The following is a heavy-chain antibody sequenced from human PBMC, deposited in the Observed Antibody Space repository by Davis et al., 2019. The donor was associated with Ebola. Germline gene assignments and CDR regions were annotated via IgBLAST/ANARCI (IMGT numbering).Heavy chain of an antibody. J-gene: IGHJ3*01. V-gene: IGHV3-23*01. D-gene: IGHD2/OR15-2a*01. CDR3: AKDNRNIWSEE. Sequence: GESLKISCAASGFTFTDYYMGWIRQAPGKGLEWVSTYGTIGDTYYADSVKGRFTISRDNSKNTLYLQMNGLRVEDTATYYCAKDNRNIWSEEWGQGTMVTVSS. CDR2: GTIGDT. CDR1: GFTFTDYY.